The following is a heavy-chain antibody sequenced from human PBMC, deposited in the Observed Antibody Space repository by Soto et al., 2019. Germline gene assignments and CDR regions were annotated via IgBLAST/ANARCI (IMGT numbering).Heavy chain of an antibody. CDR2: INSGSNYI. CDR1: GFTFISYT. Sequence: EVQLVESGGDLVKPGESLRLSCVASGFTFISYTMNWVRQAPGRGLEWVSSINSGSNYIHYADSVRGRFTISRDSAKNSLYLQMNSLRAEDTAVYYCARDYGKPDFWGQGTLVTVSS. V-gene: IGHV3-21*01. J-gene: IGHJ4*02. CDR3: ARDYGKPDF. D-gene: IGHD4-17*01.